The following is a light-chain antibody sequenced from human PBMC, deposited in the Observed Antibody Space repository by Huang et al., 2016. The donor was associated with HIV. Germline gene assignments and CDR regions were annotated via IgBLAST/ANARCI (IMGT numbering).Light chain of an antibody. CDR2: AAS. CDR3: QKYNSAPWT. Sequence: DIQMTQSLSSLSASVADRVIITCRASQGISNYLAWYQQKPGKVPKLLIYAASTLQSVVPSRISGSGSSTYFTLTISSLQPEDVATYYCQKYNSAPWTFGQGTKVEIK. J-gene: IGKJ1*01. CDR1: QGISNY. V-gene: IGKV1-27*01.